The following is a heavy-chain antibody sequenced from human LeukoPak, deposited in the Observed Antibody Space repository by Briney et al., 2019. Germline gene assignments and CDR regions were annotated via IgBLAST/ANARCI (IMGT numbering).Heavy chain of an antibody. Sequence: ASVKVSCMASGYTFSNYGIGWVREAPGQGPEWMGWISGSTGNTHYAQNVQGRVTMTTDTSTGTAFMELRSLRSDDTAVYYCARVGRDCSSINCYWADWFDPWGQGTLVIVSS. J-gene: IGHJ5*02. D-gene: IGHD2-2*01. CDR1: GYTFSNYG. CDR2: ISGSTGNT. V-gene: IGHV1-18*01. CDR3: ARVGRDCSSINCYWADWFDP.